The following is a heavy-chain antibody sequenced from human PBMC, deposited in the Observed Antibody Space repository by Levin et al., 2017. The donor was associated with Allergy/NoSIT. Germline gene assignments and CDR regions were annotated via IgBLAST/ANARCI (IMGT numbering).Heavy chain of an antibody. Sequence: GGSLRLSCTASGFTFGDYVINWFRQAPGKGLEWVGFIRRKVYGGTTEYAASVQGRLIISRDDSKSIAYLQMNSLKTEDTAVYYCTRSQGLWQQLWDFDLWGRGTLVTVSS. D-gene: IGHD6-13*01. J-gene: IGHJ2*01. CDR2: IRRKVYGGTT. CDR3: TRSQGLWQQLWDFDL. CDR1: GFTFGDYV. V-gene: IGHV3-49*03.